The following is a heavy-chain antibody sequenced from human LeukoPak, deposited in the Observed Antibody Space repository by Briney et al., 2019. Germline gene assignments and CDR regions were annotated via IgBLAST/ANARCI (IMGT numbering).Heavy chain of an antibody. D-gene: IGHD2-2*01. J-gene: IGHJ4*02. CDR3: ARDVGEYCSSINCHASDY. Sequence: ASVKVSCKASGGTFSSYAISWGRQAPGQGLEWMGWINPGSGATNCAQRFHGRVTMTRDTSISTVYMELSRLRSDDTAVYYCARDVGEYCSSINCHASDYWGQGTLVTVSS. CDR1: GGTFSSYA. CDR2: INPGSGAT. V-gene: IGHV1-2*02.